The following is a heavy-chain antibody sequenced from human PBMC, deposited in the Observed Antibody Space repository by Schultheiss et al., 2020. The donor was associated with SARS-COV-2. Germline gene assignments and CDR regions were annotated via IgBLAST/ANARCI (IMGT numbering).Heavy chain of an antibody. CDR1: GFTFSSYS. J-gene: IGHJ3*02. CDR2: ISSSSSYI. V-gene: IGHV3-21*01. D-gene: IGHD6-19*01. Sequence: GGSLRLSCAASGFTFSSYSMNWVRQAPGKGLEWVSSISSSSSYIYYADSVKGRFTISRDNAKNSLYLQMNSLRAEDTAVYYCARDWKQWLQGRGAFDIWGQGTMVTVSS. CDR3: ARDWKQWLQGRGAFDI.